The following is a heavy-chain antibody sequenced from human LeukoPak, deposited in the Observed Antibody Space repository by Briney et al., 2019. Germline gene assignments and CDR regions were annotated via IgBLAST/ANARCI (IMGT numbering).Heavy chain of an antibody. Sequence: GGSLGLSCAASGFTVSSNYMNWVRQAPGKGLEWVSVIYSGGSTYYADSVKGRFTISRDNSKNTLYLQMNSLRAEDTAVYYCAREGATTAFDYWAREPWSPSPQ. CDR1: GFTVSSNY. D-gene: IGHD1-26*01. V-gene: IGHV3-53*01. J-gene: IGHJ4*02. CDR3: AREGATTAFDY. CDR2: IYSGGST.